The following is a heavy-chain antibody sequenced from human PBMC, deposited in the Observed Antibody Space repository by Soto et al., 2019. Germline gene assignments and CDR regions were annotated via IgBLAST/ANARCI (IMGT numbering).Heavy chain of an antibody. J-gene: IGHJ4*02. V-gene: IGHV3-23*01. CDR3: AKGSRGYRPYYFDF. D-gene: IGHD3-22*01. CDR2: IDGGGITT. CDR1: GFTSSDYA. Sequence: HPGGSLRLSCAASGFTSSDYAMSWVRQPPRKGFDWISAIDGGGITTYYADSVKGRFTISRYTSKNILYLEMNSLTVDDTAVYYCAKGSRGYRPYYFDFWGQGTPVAVSS.